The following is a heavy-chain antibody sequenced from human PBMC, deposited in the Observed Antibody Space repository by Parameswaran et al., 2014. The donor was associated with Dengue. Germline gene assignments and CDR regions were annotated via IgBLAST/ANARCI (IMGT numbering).Heavy chain of an antibody. CDR2: ISSSSSYI. V-gene: IGHV3-21*01. J-gene: IGHJ4*02. Sequence: WIRQPPGKGLEWVSSISSSSSYIYYADSVKGRFTISRDNAKNSLYLQMNSLRAEDTAVYYCARGWDGDDYWGQGTLVTVSS. D-gene: IGHD7-27*01. CDR3: ARGWDGDDY.